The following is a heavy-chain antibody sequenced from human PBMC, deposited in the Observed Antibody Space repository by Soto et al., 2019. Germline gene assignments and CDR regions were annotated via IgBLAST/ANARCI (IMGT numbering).Heavy chain of an antibody. V-gene: IGHV4-34*01. CDR3: ARTYSSSWSPFDY. CDR1: GGSFSGYY. J-gene: IGHJ4*02. Sequence: QVQLQQWGAGLLKPSETLSLTCVVYGGSFSGYYWSWIRQPPGKGLEWIGEINQSGSTNYNPSLKSRVTISVNTSKNQFSRRLSSVTAADTAVYYCARTYSSSWSPFDYWGQGTLVTVSS. CDR2: INQSGST. D-gene: IGHD6-13*01.